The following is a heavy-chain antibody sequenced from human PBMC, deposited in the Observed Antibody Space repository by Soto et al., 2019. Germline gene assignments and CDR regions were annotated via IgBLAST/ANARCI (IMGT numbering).Heavy chain of an antibody. CDR2: IYYSGST. V-gene: IGHV4-61*01. Sequence: QVQLQESGPGLVKPSETLSLACTVSGASVSSGTYYWSWIRQPPGRGLEWIGYIYYSGSTNYNPSLKSRVTISVDTSKNQFSLKLSSVTAADTAVYYCTGGLGDTPMLLIDYWGQGTLVTVSS. D-gene: IGHD5-18*01. J-gene: IGHJ4*02. CDR3: TGGLGDTPMLLIDY. CDR1: GASVSSGTYY.